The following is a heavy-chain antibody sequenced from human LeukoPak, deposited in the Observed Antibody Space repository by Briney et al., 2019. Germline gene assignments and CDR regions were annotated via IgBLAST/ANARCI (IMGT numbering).Heavy chain of an antibody. D-gene: IGHD3-10*01. CDR1: GGSISIYY. Sequence: SETLSLTCTVSGGSISIYYWSWIRQPPGKGLEWIGYIYNSGSTNYNPSLKSRVTISVDTSKNQFSLNLGSVTAADTAVYYCVRDRELNYWDQGTLVTVSS. J-gene: IGHJ4*02. CDR3: VRDRELNY. V-gene: IGHV4-59*01. CDR2: IYNSGST.